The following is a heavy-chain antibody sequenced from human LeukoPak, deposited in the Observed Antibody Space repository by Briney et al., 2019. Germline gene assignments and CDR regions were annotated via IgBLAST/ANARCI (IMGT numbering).Heavy chain of an antibody. Sequence: SETLSLTCTVSGYSISSGYYWGWIRQSPGKGLEWIGSIYQSGSTYYNPSLKSRVTISIDTSKNQISPKLTSVTAADTAVYYCARDSRRDGYNLDYWGRGTLVTVSS. J-gene: IGHJ4*02. D-gene: IGHD5-24*01. CDR1: GYSISSGYY. V-gene: IGHV4-38-2*02. CDR2: IYQSGST. CDR3: ARDSRRDGYNLDY.